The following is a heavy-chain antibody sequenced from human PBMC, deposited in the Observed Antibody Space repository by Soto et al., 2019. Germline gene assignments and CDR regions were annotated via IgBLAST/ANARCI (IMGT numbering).Heavy chain of an antibody. CDR1: GFTFSNYA. CDR3: ARRSSGWYFDY. CDR2: IRGSGGST. J-gene: IGHJ4*02. V-gene: IGHV3-23*01. Sequence: EVQLLESGGGLVQPGGSLRLSCAAPGFTFSNYAMNWVRQAPGKGLEWVSVIRGSGGSTYYADSVKGRFTISIDNYKNTLYLQMNSLRGEDTAVYYCARRSSGWYFDYWGQGTLVTVSS. D-gene: IGHD6-19*01.